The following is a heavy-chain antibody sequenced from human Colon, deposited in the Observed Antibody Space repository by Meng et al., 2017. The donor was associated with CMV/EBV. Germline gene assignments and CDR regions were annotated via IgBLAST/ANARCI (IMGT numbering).Heavy chain of an antibody. V-gene: IGHV3-48*03. CDR1: GFNFRNSE. D-gene: IGHD2-15*01. Sequence: GESLKISCVGSGFNFRNSEMNWVRQAPGKGLEWLSYISGSGGTMSYADSVRGRFIISRDNAKNSLSLQMNSLRGEDTALYFCVKDIKRYSLSGVNDVPSPLTEAFEVWGQGTMVTVSS. CDR3: VKDIKRYSLSGVNDVPSPLTEAFEV. CDR2: ISGSGGTM. J-gene: IGHJ3*01.